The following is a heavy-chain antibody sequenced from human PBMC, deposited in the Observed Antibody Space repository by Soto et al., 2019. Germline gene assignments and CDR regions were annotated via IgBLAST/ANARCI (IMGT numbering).Heavy chain of an antibody. D-gene: IGHD5-12*01. V-gene: IGHV3-23*01. CDR3: AKSDSGYAGGVEYYYYGMDV. Sequence: GGSLRLSCAASGFTFSSYAMSWVRQAPGKGLEWVSAISGSGGSTYYADSVKGRFTISRDNSKNTLYLQMNSLRAEDTAVYYCAKSDSGYAGGVEYYYYGMDVWGQGTTVTVSS. CDR1: GFTFSSYA. CDR2: ISGSGGST. J-gene: IGHJ6*02.